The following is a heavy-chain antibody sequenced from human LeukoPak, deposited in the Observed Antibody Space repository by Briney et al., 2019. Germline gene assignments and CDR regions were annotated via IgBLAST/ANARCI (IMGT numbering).Heavy chain of an antibody. D-gene: IGHD5-24*01. V-gene: IGHV3-23*01. Sequence: PGGSLRLSCAASGFTFSSYAMSWVRQAPGKGLEWVSAISGSGGSTYYADSVKGRFTISRDNSKNTLYLQMNSLRAENTAVYYCAKARAGYNSYYFDYWGQGTLVTVSS. CDR2: ISGSGGST. CDR3: AKARAGYNSYYFDY. J-gene: IGHJ4*02. CDR1: GFTFSSYA.